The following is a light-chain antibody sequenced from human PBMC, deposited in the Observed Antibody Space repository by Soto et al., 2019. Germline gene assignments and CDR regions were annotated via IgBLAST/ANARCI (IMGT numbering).Light chain of an antibody. Sequence: QSALTQPASVSGSPGPSITISCTGTSSDVGGYNYVSWYQQHPGKAPKLMIYEVSNRPSGVSNRCSGSKSGNTASLTISGRQADDEDDYYCSSYTSSSTRVFGGGTKLTVL. CDR1: SSDVGGYNY. J-gene: IGLJ3*02. CDR2: EVS. CDR3: SSYTSSSTRV. V-gene: IGLV2-14*01.